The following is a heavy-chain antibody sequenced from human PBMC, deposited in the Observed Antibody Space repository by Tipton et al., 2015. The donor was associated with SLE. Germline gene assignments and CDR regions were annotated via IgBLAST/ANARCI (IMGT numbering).Heavy chain of an antibody. CDR2: IREDGSEK. V-gene: IGHV3-7*01. D-gene: IGHD3-3*01. Sequence: SLRLSCIVSGFTFSNNWMAWVRQAPGKGLEWVAHIREDGSEKFHVDSVRGRFAISRDNAKNSLFLQMNSLRAEDTAVYYCARDFWSGPSIEYFQHWGQGTLVTVSS. J-gene: IGHJ1*01. CDR3: ARDFWSGPSIEYFQH. CDR1: GFTFSNNW.